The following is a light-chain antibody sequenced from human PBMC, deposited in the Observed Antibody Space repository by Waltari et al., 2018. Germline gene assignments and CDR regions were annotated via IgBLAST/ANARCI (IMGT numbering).Light chain of an antibody. CDR1: QDITSY. Sequence: IQMTQSPSSLPASIGDRVTVTCRASQDITSYLHWYQQKPGKAPSLLIYFANRLERGVPSRFSGGGSETDFTISISRLQPEDFDTYYWQQYGRFPLTFGPGTTLDIK. J-gene: IGKJ3*01. CDR3: QQYGRFPLT. V-gene: IGKV1-13*02. CDR2: FAN.